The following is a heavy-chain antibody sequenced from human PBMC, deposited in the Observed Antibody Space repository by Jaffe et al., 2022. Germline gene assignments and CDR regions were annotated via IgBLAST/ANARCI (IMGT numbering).Heavy chain of an antibody. V-gene: IGHV3-53*02. CDR3: ARDPFTDPSLRAFDI. CDR1: GFTVSSNY. Sequence: EVQLVETGGGLIQPGGSLRLSCAASGFTVSSNYMSWVRQAPGKGLEWVSVIYSGGSTYYADSVKGRFTISRDNSKNTLYLQMNSLRAEDTAVYYCARDPFTDPSLRAFDIWGQGTMVTVSS. J-gene: IGHJ3*02. CDR2: IYSGGST.